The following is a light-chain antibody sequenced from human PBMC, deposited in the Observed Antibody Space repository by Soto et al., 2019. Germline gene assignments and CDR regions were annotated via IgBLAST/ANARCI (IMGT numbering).Light chain of an antibody. J-gene: IGLJ1*01. Sequence: QSALTQPPSASGSPGQSVTISCTGTSSDFGNSNYVSWYQQHPGKAPKLMIFEVTKRPSGAPDRFSGFKSGNTASLTVSGLQPEDEADYYCSSVAGINNPYIFGTGTKVTVL. CDR1: SSDFGNSNY. V-gene: IGLV2-8*01. CDR2: EVT. CDR3: SSVAGINNPYI.